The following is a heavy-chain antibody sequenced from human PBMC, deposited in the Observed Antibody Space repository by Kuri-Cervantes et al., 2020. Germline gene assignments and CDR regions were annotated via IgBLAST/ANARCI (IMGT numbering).Heavy chain of an antibody. CDR1: GFTFSKAW. D-gene: IGHD3-22*01. Sequence: GESLKISCAASGFTFSKAWMSWVRQAPGKGLECVAVIWYDGSNKYYADSVKGRFTISRDNSKNTLYLQMNSLRAEDTAVYYCARGNYYDSSGYYFGQLLSAFDIWGQGTMVTVSS. V-gene: IGHV3-33*07. CDR3: ARGNYYDSSGYYFGQLLSAFDI. CDR2: IWYDGSNK. J-gene: IGHJ3*02.